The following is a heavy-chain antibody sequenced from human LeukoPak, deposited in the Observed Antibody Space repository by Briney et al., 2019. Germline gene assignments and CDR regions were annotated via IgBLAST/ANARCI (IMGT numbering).Heavy chain of an antibody. D-gene: IGHD3-10*01. CDR1: GLTLSRYS. J-gene: IGHJ4*02. Sequence: GGSLRLSCAASGLTLSRYSMNWVRQAPGKGREWVSYISSSSSNINYAESVKRRFTISRDNAKNSLYLQMNSLRAEDTAVYYCARDSNFYDSGTYWGYYFDYWGQGTLVTVSS. V-gene: IGHV3-48*01. CDR2: ISSSSSNI. CDR3: ARDSNFYDSGTYWGYYFDY.